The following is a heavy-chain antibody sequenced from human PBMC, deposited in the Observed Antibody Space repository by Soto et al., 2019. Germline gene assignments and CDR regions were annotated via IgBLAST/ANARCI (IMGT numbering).Heavy chain of an antibody. CDR2: IYYSGST. D-gene: IGHD3-9*01. CDR1: GGSISSGGYY. V-gene: IGHV4-31*03. CDR3: ARGDILTGYQLDYFDY. Sequence: PSETLSFTCTVSGGSISSGGYYWSWIRQHPGKGLEWIGYIYYSGSTYYNPSLKSRVTISVDTSKNQFSLKLSSVTAADTAVYYCARGDILTGYQLDYFDYWGQGTLVTVSS. J-gene: IGHJ4*02.